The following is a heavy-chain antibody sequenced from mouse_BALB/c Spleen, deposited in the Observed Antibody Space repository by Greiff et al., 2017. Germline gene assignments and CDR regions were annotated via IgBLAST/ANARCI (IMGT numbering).Heavy chain of an antibody. V-gene: IGHV5-6-5*01. J-gene: IGHJ3*01. CDR1: GFTFSSYA. CDR2: ISSGGST. Sequence: EVHLVESGGGLVKPGGSLKLSCAASGFTFSSYAMSWVRQTPEKRLEWVASISSGGSTYYPDSVKGRFTISRDNARNILYLQMSSLRSEDTAMYYCARGHDSFAYWGQGTLVTVSA. D-gene: IGHD2-4*01. CDR3: ARGHDSFAY.